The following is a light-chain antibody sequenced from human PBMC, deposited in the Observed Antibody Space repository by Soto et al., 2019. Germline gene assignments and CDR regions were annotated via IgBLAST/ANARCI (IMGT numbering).Light chain of an antibody. Sequence: DNKMTQSPSTLSVSVGDRVTITCRASQSISSWLAWYQQKPGKAPKLLIYKASSLESGVPSRFSGSGSGTEFTLTISSLQPDDFATYYCQHLWTFGQGTKVDIK. CDR2: KAS. J-gene: IGKJ1*01. CDR1: QSISSW. CDR3: QHLWT. V-gene: IGKV1-5*03.